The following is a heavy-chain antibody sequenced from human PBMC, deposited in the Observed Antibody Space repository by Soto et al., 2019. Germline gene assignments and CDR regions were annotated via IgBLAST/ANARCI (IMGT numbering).Heavy chain of an antibody. Sequence: ASVKVSCKASGGTFSSYAISWVRQAPGQGLEWMGGIIPIFGTANYAQKFQGRVTITADESTSTAYMELSSLRSEDTAVYYCARDWTYDSSGSVFGYWGQGTLFTVSS. D-gene: IGHD3-22*01. CDR2: IIPIFGTA. V-gene: IGHV1-69*13. CDR1: GGTFSSYA. J-gene: IGHJ4*02. CDR3: ARDWTYDSSGSVFGY.